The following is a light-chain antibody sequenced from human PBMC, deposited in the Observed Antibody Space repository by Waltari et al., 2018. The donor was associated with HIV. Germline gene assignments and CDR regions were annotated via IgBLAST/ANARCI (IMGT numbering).Light chain of an antibody. J-gene: IGLJ2*01. Sequence: QSALTQPASVSGSPGQSITISCTGTRSDAGGYNYVAWYQQHPGKAPKVMIYEVTNRPSGVSNRFSGSKSGNTASLTISGLQAEDEADYYCSSYTSSNTVVFGGGTKLTVL. CDR1: RSDAGGYNY. CDR3: SSYTSSNTVV. V-gene: IGLV2-14*01. CDR2: EVT.